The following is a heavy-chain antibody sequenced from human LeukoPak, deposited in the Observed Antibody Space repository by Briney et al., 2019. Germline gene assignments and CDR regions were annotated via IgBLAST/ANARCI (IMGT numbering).Heavy chain of an antibody. J-gene: IGHJ3*02. CDR3: ARGRYYYDSSGYPDAFDI. D-gene: IGHD3-22*01. CDR2: IYSGGST. V-gene: IGHV3-66*01. CDR1: GFTVSSNY. Sequence: PGGSLRLSCAASGFTVSSNYMCWVRQAPGKGLEWVSVIYSGGSTYYADSVKGRFTVHRDNSKNTLYLQMNSLRAEDTAVYYCARGRYYYDSSGYPDAFDIWGQGTMVTVSS.